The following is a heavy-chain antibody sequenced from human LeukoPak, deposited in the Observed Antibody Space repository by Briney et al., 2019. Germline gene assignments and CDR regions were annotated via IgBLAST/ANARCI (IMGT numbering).Heavy chain of an antibody. J-gene: IGHJ4*02. CDR1: GASISSSSYY. CDR3: ARHPDCSRTSCPFDY. D-gene: IGHD2-2*01. V-gene: IGHV4-39*01. CDR2: IYYTGST. Sequence: SQTLSLTCTVSGASISSSSYYCGWLRQPPGKGLEWIGSIYYTGSTYYNPSLKSRFTISVYTSKNQFSLKLSPVTAADTAVYYCARHPDCSRTSCPFDYWGQGTLVTVSS.